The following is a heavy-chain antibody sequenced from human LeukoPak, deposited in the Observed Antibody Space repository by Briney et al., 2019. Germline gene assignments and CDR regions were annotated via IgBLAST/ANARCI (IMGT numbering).Heavy chain of an antibody. CDR2: ISSSSYI. CDR1: GFNFSSYS. V-gene: IGHV3-21*01. Sequence: PGGSLRLFCAASGFNFSSYSMNWVRQAPGKGLEWVSSISSSSYIYYADSMKGRFTISRDNAKNSLYLQMNSLRAEDTAVYYCASIAVAGKKNDYWGQGTLVTVSS. CDR3: ASIAVAGKKNDY. D-gene: IGHD6-19*01. J-gene: IGHJ4*02.